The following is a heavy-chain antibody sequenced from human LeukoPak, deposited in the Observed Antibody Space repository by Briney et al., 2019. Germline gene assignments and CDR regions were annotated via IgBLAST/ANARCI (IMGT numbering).Heavy chain of an antibody. V-gene: IGHV4-59*08. Sequence: SETLSLTCTVSGASISSYYWSWIRQPPGKRLEWIGYIYYSGSPKYNPSLKSRVTISLDTSNKQFPLKLSSVTAADTAVYYCARLIGFSSGWYPHYFDYWGQGTLVTVSS. CDR3: ARLIGFSSGWYPHYFDY. CDR2: IYYSGSP. J-gene: IGHJ4*02. CDR1: GASISSYY. D-gene: IGHD6-19*01.